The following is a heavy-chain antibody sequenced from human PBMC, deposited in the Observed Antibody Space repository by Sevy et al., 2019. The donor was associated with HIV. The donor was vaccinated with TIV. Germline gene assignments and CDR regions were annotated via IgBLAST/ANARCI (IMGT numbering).Heavy chain of an antibody. CDR3: AKELGYCSSTSCYTRFYYYYGMDV. J-gene: IGHJ6*02. CDR2: ISGSGGST. CDR1: GFTFSSYA. D-gene: IGHD2-2*02. Sequence: GGSLRLSCAASGFTFSSYAMSWVRQAPGKGLEWVSAISGSGGSTYYADSVKGRFTISRDNSKNTLDLQMNSLRAEETAVYYCAKELGYCSSTSCYTRFYYYYGMDVWGQGTTVTVSS. V-gene: IGHV3-23*01.